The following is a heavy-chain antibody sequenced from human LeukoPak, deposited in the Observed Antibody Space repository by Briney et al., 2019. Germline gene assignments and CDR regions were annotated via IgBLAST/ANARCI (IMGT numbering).Heavy chain of an antibody. V-gene: IGHV4-59*08. J-gene: IGHJ5*02. D-gene: IGHD2-15*01. Sequence: SETLSLTCTVSGGSISSYYWSWIRQPPGKGLEGMGYIYYSGSTNYNASLKSRVTISVDTSKNQFSLKLSSVTAADTAVYYCARSWRYCSGGSCLGWFDPGGQGTLGTVSP. CDR1: GGSISSYY. CDR2: IYYSGST. CDR3: ARSWRYCSGGSCLGWFDP.